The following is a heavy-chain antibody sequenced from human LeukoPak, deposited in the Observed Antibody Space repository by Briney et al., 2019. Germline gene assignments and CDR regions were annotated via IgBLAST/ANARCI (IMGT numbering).Heavy chain of an antibody. J-gene: IGHJ4*02. CDR3: AGGYSSGYRFDY. CDR2: MSYSGST. CDR1: GGSISSYY. D-gene: IGHD3-22*01. Sequence: SETLSLTCTVSGGSISSYYWSWIRQPPGKGLEWIGYMSYSGSTNYNPSLKSRVTISVDTSKTQFSLKLSSVTAADTALYYCAGGYSSGYRFDYWGQGALVTVSS. V-gene: IGHV4-59*01.